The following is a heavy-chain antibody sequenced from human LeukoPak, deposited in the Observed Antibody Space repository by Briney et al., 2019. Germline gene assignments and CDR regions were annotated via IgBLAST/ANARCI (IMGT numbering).Heavy chain of an antibody. J-gene: IGHJ4*02. CDR1: GFTFSSYG. Sequence: PGGSLRLSCAASGFTFSSYGMHWVRQAPGKGLEWVAVISYDGSNKYYADSVKGRFTISRDNSKNTLYLQMNSLRAEDTAVYYCAKDSSPRELDYWGQATLVTVSS. CDR3: AKDSSPRELDY. D-gene: IGHD6-19*01. CDR2: ISYDGSNK. V-gene: IGHV3-30*18.